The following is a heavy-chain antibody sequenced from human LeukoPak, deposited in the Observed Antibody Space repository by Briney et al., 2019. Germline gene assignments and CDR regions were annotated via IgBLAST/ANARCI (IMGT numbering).Heavy chain of an antibody. V-gene: IGHV3-53*01. CDR3: ARGAGYNYPYYFDY. Sequence: PGGSLRLSCAASGFAFNTYMMSWVRQAPGKGLEWVSVIYGGGNIYYADSVKGRFTISRDNSKNTLYLQMNSLRAEDTAVYYCARGAGYNYPYYFDYWGQGTLVTVSS. J-gene: IGHJ4*02. CDR2: IYGGGNI. CDR1: GFAFNTYM. D-gene: IGHD5-24*01.